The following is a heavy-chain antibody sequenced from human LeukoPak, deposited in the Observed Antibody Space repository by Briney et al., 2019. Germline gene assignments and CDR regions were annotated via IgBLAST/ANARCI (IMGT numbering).Heavy chain of an antibody. Sequence: ASVKVSCKASGGTFSNYGISWVRQAPGQGLEWMGGIIPIFGTENYAQKFQGRVTITADESTSTAYMELSSLRSEDTAVYYCARDQVVRGVIRNWFDPWGQGTLVTVSS. J-gene: IGHJ5*02. D-gene: IGHD3-10*01. CDR1: GGTFSNYG. CDR3: ARDQVVRGVIRNWFDP. CDR2: IIPIFGTE. V-gene: IGHV1-69*13.